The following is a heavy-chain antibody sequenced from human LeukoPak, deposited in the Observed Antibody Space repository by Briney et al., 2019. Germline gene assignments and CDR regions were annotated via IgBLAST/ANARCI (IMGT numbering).Heavy chain of an antibody. D-gene: IGHD3-10*01. CDR1: GFTFSSYA. CDR3: AKVLLWFGELPGADY. V-gene: IGHV3-23*01. J-gene: IGHJ4*02. Sequence: GGSLRLSCAASGFTFSSYAMSWVRQAPGKGLEWVSAISGSGGSTYYAYSVKGRFTISRDNSKNTLYLQMNSLRAEDTAVYYCAKVLLWFGELPGADYWGQGTLVTVSS. CDR2: ISGSGGST.